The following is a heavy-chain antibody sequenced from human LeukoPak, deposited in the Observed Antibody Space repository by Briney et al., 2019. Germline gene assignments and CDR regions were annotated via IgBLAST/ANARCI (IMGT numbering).Heavy chain of an antibody. J-gene: IGHJ4*02. D-gene: IGHD1-20*01. CDR3: ARYNWTGDFDY. CDR2: INAGNGNT. V-gene: IGHV1-3*01. Sequence: GASVKVSCKACGYTFTSYAMHWVSQAPGQRLEWMGWINAGNGNTMFSQKLQGRVTITRDTSASTAYMELSSLKSEDTAVYYCARYNWTGDFDYWGQGTLVTVSS. CDR1: GYTFTSYA.